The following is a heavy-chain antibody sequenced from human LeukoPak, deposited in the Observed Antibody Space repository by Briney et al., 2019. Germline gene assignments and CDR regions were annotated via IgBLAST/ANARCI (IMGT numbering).Heavy chain of an antibody. V-gene: IGHV4-59*08. D-gene: IGHD1-1*01. J-gene: IGHJ4*02. CDR3: TRRGRNNWGEGNDY. CDR1: GGSISSYY. CDR2: IYDSGST. Sequence: SETLSLICTVSGGSISSYYWRWLRQPPGKGLEWFGDIYDSGSTISNPSLESRDTMSVDTSNNQFSLKLSSVTAADTAVYYCTRRGRNNWGEGNDYWGQGTLVTVSS.